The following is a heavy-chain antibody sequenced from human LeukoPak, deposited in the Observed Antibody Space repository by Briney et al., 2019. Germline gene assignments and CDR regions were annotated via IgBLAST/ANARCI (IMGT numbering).Heavy chain of an antibody. CDR2: ISYDGSNK. V-gene: IGHV3-30*04. Sequence: GGSLRLSCAASGFTFSSYAMHWVRQAPGKGLEWVAVISYDGSNKYYADSVKGRFTISRDNSKNTLYLQMNSLRAEDTAVYYCARGGREYFDYWGQGTLVTVSS. D-gene: IGHD1-26*01. CDR3: ARGGREYFDY. CDR1: GFTFSSYA. J-gene: IGHJ4*02.